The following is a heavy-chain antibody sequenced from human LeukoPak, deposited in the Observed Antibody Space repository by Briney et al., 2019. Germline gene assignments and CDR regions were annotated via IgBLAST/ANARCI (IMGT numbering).Heavy chain of an antibody. CDR2: IYASGST. J-gene: IGHJ4*02. CDR3: ARDFGGSPTY. Sequence: SETLSLTCTVSGGSISIHFWSWIRQPAGKGLEWFGRIYASGSTNYNPSLKSRATMSIDTSKNQFSLKLSSVTAADTAVYYCARDFGGSPTYWGQGTLVTVSS. D-gene: IGHD3-10*01. CDR1: GGSISIHF. V-gene: IGHV4-4*07.